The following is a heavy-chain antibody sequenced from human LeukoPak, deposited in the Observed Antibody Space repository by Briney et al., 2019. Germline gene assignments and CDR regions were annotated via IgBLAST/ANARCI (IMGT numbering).Heavy chain of an antibody. Sequence: GGSLRLSCAASGFTFTSYGMHWVRQAPGKGLEWVAAIWYDGNNKYYADSVKGRFTISRDNAKNSLYLQTNSLRAEDTAVYYCARRALRYCSSTSCPAQYYGVDVWGKGTTVTVSS. J-gene: IGHJ6*04. CDR2: IWYDGNNK. V-gene: IGHV3-33*01. CDR3: ARRALRYCSSTSCPAQYYGVDV. D-gene: IGHD2-2*01. CDR1: GFTFTSYG.